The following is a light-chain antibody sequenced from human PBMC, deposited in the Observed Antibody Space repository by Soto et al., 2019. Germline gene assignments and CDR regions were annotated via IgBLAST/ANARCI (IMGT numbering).Light chain of an antibody. V-gene: IGKV1-5*01. Sequence: DIQMTQSPSTLSGSVGDRVTITCRASQTISSWLAWYQQKPGKAHKLLIYDAYSLESGVPSRFSGSGSGTEFTLTIRSLQPDDFATYYCKQYNSWTWTFGQGTKVDIK. CDR2: DAY. J-gene: IGKJ1*01. CDR1: QTISSW. CDR3: KQYNSWTWT.